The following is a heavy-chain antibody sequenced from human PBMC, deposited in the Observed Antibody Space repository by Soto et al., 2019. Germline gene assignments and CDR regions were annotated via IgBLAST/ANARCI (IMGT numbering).Heavy chain of an antibody. Sequence: SETLSLICTVSGAALSSGVYFYTWVRQPPGKGLECLGYIYSIGGTNYNPSLKSRVTISLDNSKSQFSLRLISVTAADTADDYCTREQSEDSHVDPWGHRTPVPVAS. D-gene: IGHD5-18*01. CDR1: GAALSSGVYF. CDR2: IYSIGGT. V-gene: IGHV4-61*08. J-gene: IGHJ5*02. CDR3: TREQSEDSHVDP.